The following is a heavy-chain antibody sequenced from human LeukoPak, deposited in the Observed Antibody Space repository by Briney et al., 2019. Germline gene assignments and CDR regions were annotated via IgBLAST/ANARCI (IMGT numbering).Heavy chain of an antibody. V-gene: IGHV5-51*01. CDR2: IYPVDSDT. J-gene: IGHJ5*02. Sequence: GESLKISCKGSGYRFTSYWIAWVGQIPGKGLEWMGIIYPVDSDTRYSPSFQGQVTISADKSISTAYLQWSSLKASDTAMYYCARQFVNWFDPWGQGTLVSVSS. CDR3: ARQFVNWFDP. CDR1: GYRFTSYW.